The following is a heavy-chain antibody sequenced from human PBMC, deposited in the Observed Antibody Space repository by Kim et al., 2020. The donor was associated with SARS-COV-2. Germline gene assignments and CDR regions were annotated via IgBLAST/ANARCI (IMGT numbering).Heavy chain of an antibody. V-gene: IGHV4-34*01. D-gene: IGHD2-2*03. J-gene: IGHJ6*03. CDR3: ARGFGYCSSTSCYGNYYYYYMDV. CDR1: GGSFSGYY. Sequence: SETLSLTCAVYGGSFSGYYWSWIRQPPGKGLEWIGEINHSGSTNYNPSLKSRVTISVDTSKNQFSLKLSSVTAADTAVYYCARGFGYCSSTSCYGNYYYYYMDVWGKGTTVTVSS. CDR2: INHSGST.